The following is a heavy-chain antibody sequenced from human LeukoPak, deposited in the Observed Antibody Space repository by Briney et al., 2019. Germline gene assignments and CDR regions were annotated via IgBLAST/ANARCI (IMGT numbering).Heavy chain of an antibody. Sequence: SETLSLTCTVSGGSISSYYWSWIRQPPGKGLEWIGSIFYSGSTYYNPSLKSRVTISVDTSKNQFSLKLSSVAAADTAVYYCAREVVGHGDYYFDFWGQGALVTVSS. J-gene: IGHJ4*02. CDR1: GGSISSYY. CDR2: IFYSGST. V-gene: IGHV4-59*01. CDR3: AREVVGHGDYYFDF. D-gene: IGHD2-2*01.